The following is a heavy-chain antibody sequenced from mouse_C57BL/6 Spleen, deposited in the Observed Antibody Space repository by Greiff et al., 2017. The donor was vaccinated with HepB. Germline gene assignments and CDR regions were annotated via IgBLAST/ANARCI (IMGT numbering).Heavy chain of an antibody. CDR2: IRSGSSTI. Sequence: EVQRVESGGGLVKPGGSLKLSCAASGFTFSDYGMHWVRQAPEKGLEWVAYIRSGSSTINYADTVKGRFTISRDNAKNTLFLQMTSLGSEDTAMYYWARGRETYGNYAVDYWGQGTSVTVSS. J-gene: IGHJ4*01. CDR3: ARGRETYGNYAVDY. CDR1: GFTFSDYG. D-gene: IGHD2-1*01. V-gene: IGHV5-17*01.